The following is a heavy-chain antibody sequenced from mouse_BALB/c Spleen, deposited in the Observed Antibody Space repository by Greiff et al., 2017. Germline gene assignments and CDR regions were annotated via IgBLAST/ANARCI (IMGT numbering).Heavy chain of an antibody. CDR3: ARDPDYGSSNYAMDY. V-gene: IGHV2-6-7*01. CDR1: GFSLTGYG. D-gene: IGHD1-1*01. CDR2: IWGDGST. Sequence: VQLQQSGAGLVAPSQSLSITCTVSGFSLTGYGVNWVRQPPGKGLEWLGMIWGDGSTDYNSALKSRLSISKDNSKSQVFLKMNSLQTDDTARYYCARDPDYGSSNYAMDYWGQGTSVTVSS. J-gene: IGHJ4*01.